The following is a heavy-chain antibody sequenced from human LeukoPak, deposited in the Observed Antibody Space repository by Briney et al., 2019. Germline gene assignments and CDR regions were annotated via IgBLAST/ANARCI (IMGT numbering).Heavy chain of an antibody. CDR3: ARADASDY. CDR1: GYTFTSYY. V-gene: IGHV1-46*01. Sequence: GASVKVSCKASGYTFTSYYIHWVRQAPGQGLEWMGIINPGGGSTSYAQNFQGRVTMTRDTSTRTVYMELSSLRSEDTAVYYCARADASDYWGQGTLVTVSS. CDR2: INPGGGST. J-gene: IGHJ4*02.